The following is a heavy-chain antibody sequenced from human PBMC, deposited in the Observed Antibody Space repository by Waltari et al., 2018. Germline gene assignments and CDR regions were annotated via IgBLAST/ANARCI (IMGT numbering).Heavy chain of an antibody. CDR1: GGTFSSYA. D-gene: IGHD4-17*01. CDR3: ARDRYGDYLNYYYYGMDV. J-gene: IGHJ6*02. CDR2: IIPIFGTA. V-gene: IGHV1-69*01. Sequence: QVQLVQSGAEVKKPGSSVKVSCKASGGTFSSYAISWVRQAPGQGLEWMGGIIPIFGTANYAQKFQGRVTITADESTSTAYMGLSSLRSEDTAVYYCARDRYGDYLNYYYYGMDVWGQGTTVTVSS.